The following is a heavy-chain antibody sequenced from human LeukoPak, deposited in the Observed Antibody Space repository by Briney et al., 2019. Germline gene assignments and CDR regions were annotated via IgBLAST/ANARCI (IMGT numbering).Heavy chain of an antibody. CDR2: IHYSGST. J-gene: IGHJ4*02. D-gene: IGHD1-26*01. Sequence: PSETLSLTCTVSGGSISNYYWSWIRQPPGKGLEWIGYIHYSGSTNHNPSLKSRVTISVDTSKNQFSLRLSSVTTADTAVYYCASGGNYYGLFDYWGQGTLVTVSS. CDR3: ASGGNYYGLFDY. V-gene: IGHV4-59*01. CDR1: GGSISNYY.